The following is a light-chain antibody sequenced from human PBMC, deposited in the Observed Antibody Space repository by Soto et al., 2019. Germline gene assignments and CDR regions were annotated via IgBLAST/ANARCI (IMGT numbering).Light chain of an antibody. CDR2: GAS. CDR3: QQYGSSPPIT. V-gene: IGKV3-20*01. CDR1: QSVSSGY. Sequence: EIVLTQSPGTLSLSPGERATLSCRASQSVSSGYLAWYQQKRGHVPRLLIFGASIRAAGIPDRFSGSGSGTDFTLTISTLEPEDFAVYYCQQYGSSPPITFGQGTRLEIK. J-gene: IGKJ5*01.